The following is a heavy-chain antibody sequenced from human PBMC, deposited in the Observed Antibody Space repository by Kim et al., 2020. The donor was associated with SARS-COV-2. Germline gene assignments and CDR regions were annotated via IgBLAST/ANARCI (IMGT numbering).Heavy chain of an antibody. CDR3: ARDPYNWKYTGGYYGMDV. D-gene: IGHD1-20*01. CDR1: GDSVSSNSAA. J-gene: IGHJ6*02. Sequence: SQTLSLTCAISGDSVSSNSAAWNWIRQSPSRGLEWLGRTYYRSKWYNDYAVSVKSRITINPDTSKNQFSLQLNSVTPEDTAVYYCARDPYNWKYTGGYYGMDVWGQGTTVTVSS. V-gene: IGHV6-1*01. CDR2: TYYRSKWYN.